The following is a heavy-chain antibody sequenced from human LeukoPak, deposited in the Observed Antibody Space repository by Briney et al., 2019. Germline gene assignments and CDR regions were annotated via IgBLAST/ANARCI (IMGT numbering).Heavy chain of an antibody. CDR3: ARGVAATRLWFDY. D-gene: IGHD2-15*01. J-gene: IGHJ4*02. Sequence: GGSLRLSCTVSGFTFGDYAMSWVRQAPGKGLEWVSHISSSSSTIYYADSVKGRFTISRDNAKNSLYLQMNSLRAEDTAVYYCARGVAATRLWFDYWGQGTLVTVSS. CDR1: GFTFGDYA. V-gene: IGHV3-48*01. CDR2: ISSSSSTI.